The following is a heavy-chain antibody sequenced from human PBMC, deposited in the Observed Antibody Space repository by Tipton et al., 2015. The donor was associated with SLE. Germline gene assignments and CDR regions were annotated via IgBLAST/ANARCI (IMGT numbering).Heavy chain of an antibody. CDR2: IYHSGST. CDR1: GYSISSGHY. D-gene: IGHD3-10*01. J-gene: IGHJ3*02. Sequence: TLSLTCAVSGYSISSGHYWGWIRQPPGKGLEWIGSIYHSGSTYYNPSLKSRVTISVDTSKNQFSLKLSSVTAADTAVYYCARVGYDGSGSYYNGFDIWGQGTMVTVSS. V-gene: IGHV4-38-2*01. CDR3: ARVGYDGSGSYYNGFDI.